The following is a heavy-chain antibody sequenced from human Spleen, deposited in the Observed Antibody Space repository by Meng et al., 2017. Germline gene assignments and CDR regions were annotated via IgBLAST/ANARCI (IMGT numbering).Heavy chain of an antibody. V-gene: IGHV3-20*04. D-gene: IGHD3-10*01. Sequence: GESLKISCAASGFTFDNYAMSWVRQAPGKGLEWVSGLNWNGATTAYADSVKGRFTTSRDNAKNSLFLQMNSLGVEDTAVYYCARSRSLLWLGELLPSFFDSWGQGTLVTVSS. CDR1: GFTFDNYA. CDR2: LNWNGATT. J-gene: IGHJ4*02. CDR3: ARSRSLLWLGELLPSFFDS.